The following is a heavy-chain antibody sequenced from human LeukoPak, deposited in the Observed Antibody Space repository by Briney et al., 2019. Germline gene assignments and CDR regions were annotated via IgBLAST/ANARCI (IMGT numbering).Heavy chain of an antibody. V-gene: IGHV4-4*07. CDR3: AREFPGWELQVRWLDP. CDR1: GGSISSYY. CDR2: IYTSGST. Sequence: SETLSLTCTVSGGSISSYYWSWIRQPAGKGLEWIGRIYTSGSTNYNPSLKSRVTMSVDTSKNQFSLKLSSVTAADTAVYYCAREFPGWELQVRWLDPWGQGTLVTVSS. J-gene: IGHJ5*02. D-gene: IGHD1-26*01.